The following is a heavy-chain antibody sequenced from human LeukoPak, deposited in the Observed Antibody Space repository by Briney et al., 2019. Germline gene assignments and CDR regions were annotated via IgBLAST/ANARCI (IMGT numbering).Heavy chain of an antibody. Sequence: PGGSLRLSCAASGFTFSSYSMNWVRQAPGKGLEWVSSISSSSSYIYYADSVKGRFTISRDNAKNSLYLQMNSLRVEDTAVYYCAREEAVAGLPDYWGQGTLVTVSS. CDR3: AREEAVAGLPDY. CDR2: ISSSSSYI. CDR1: GFTFSSYS. V-gene: IGHV3-21*01. J-gene: IGHJ4*02. D-gene: IGHD6-19*01.